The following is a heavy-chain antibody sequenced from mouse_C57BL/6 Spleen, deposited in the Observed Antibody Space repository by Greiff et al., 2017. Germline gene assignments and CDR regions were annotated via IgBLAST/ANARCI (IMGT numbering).Heavy chain of an antibody. D-gene: IGHD1-1*01. Sequence: QVQLQQSGAELVMPGASVKMSCKASGYTFTSYWITWVKQRPGQGLEWIGDIYPGSGSTNYNEKFKSKATLTVDTSSSTAYMQLSSLTSEDSAVYYCARSGYYGSSGYFDVWGTGTTVTVSS. V-gene: IGHV1-55*01. J-gene: IGHJ1*03. CDR2: IYPGSGST. CDR3: ARSGYYGSSGYFDV. CDR1: GYTFTSYW.